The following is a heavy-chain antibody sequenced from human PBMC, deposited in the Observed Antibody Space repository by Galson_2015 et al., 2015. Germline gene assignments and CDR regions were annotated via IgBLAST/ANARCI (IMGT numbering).Heavy chain of an antibody. D-gene: IGHD6-6*01. CDR3: ARRPAHYYGMDV. V-gene: IGHV5-51*03. J-gene: IGHJ6*02. Sequence: QSGAEVKKPGESLKISCKGSGHSFPTYWIAWVRQVPGRGLEWMGVIYPGDSDTRYSPSFQGQVTISADKSISTAYLQWSSLKASDSAMYYCARRPAHYYGMDVWGQGTTVTVSS. CDR2: IYPGDSDT. CDR1: GHSFPTYW.